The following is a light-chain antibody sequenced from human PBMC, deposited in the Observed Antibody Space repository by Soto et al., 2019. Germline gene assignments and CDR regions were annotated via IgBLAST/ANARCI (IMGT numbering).Light chain of an antibody. Sequence: IGLTQSPGTLSLSPGERASLSCRASQSVSSSYLAWYQQKPGQAPRLLIYGASSRATGIPARFSGSGSGTDFTLTISSLEPEDFAVYYCQQRSNWPRTFGQGTKVDIK. CDR1: QSVSSSY. V-gene: IGKV3D-20*02. J-gene: IGKJ1*01. CDR3: QQRSNWPRT. CDR2: GAS.